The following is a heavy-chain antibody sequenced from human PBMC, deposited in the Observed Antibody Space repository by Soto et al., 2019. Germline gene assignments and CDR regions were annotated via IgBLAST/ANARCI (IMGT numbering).Heavy chain of an antibody. V-gene: IGHV1-18*01. CDR2: ISAYNGNT. CDR1: GYTFTSYG. Sequence: ASVKVSCKASGYTFTSYGISWVRQAPGQGLEWMGWISAYNGNTNYAQKLQGRVTMTTDTSTSTAYMELRSLRSDDTAVYYCARCTWGHGGGILWFGELSLENRDFDYWGQGTLVTVSS. J-gene: IGHJ4*02. CDR3: ARCTWGHGGGILWFGELSLENRDFDY. D-gene: IGHD3-10*01.